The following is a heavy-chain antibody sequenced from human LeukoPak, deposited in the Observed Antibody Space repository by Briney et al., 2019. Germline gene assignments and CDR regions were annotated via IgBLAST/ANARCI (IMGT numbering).Heavy chain of an antibody. CDR2: VYSSGGT. J-gene: IGHJ3*02. V-gene: IGHV4-61*01. CDR1: GDSVGVNPYY. Sequence: SETLALTCTVSGDSVGVNPYYWTWIRQPPGKGLEWIGYVYSSGGTKYNPSLKSRVTISVDTSKNQFSLRLSSMTAADTAIYYCARSFPKITWYAFDIWGQGITLTASS. CDR3: ARSFPKITWYAFDI. D-gene: IGHD3-10*01.